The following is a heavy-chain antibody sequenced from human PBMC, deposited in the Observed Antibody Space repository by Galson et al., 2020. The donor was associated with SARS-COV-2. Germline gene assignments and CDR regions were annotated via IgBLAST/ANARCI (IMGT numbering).Heavy chain of an antibody. Sequence: SETLSLTCTVSGGSVSSGSYYWSWIRQPPGKGLEWIGYIYYSGSTNYNPSLKSRVTISVDTSKNQFPLKLSSVTAADTAVYYCARDLSTYGMDVWGQGTTVTVSS. J-gene: IGHJ6*02. CDR1: GGSVSSGSYY. V-gene: IGHV4-61*01. CDR2: IYYSGST. CDR3: ARDLSTYGMDV.